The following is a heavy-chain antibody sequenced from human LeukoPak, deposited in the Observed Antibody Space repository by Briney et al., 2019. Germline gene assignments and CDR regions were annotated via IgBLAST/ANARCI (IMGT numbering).Heavy chain of an antibody. V-gene: IGHV3-30-3*01. CDR1: GFTFGTYS. CDR3: AKDHRWLVDY. CDR2: ISSAGTII. Sequence: TGRSLRLSCAASGFTFGTYSMHWVRQAPGKGLGGVAIISSAGTIINYADSVRGRFSISRDNSRNTLYLQMDSLRTEDTAVYYCAKDHRWLVDYWGQGTLVTVSS. J-gene: IGHJ4*02. D-gene: IGHD6-19*01.